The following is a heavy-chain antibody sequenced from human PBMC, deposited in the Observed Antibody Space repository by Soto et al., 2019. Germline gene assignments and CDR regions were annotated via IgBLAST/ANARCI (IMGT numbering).Heavy chain of an antibody. CDR3: GHKVLREAAFDY. Sequence: QITLKESGPTLLKPTQPLTLTCTFSGFALSTSGVGVGWIRQPPGKALEWLALIYWDDDKLYSPSLKSSLTNPKDTSKSQVGLTMTYMDPGDTATYDCGHKVLREAAFDYWGQGTLVTVSS. D-gene: IGHD6-25*01. CDR1: GFALSTSGVG. J-gene: IGHJ4*02. CDR2: IYWDDDK. V-gene: IGHV2-5*02.